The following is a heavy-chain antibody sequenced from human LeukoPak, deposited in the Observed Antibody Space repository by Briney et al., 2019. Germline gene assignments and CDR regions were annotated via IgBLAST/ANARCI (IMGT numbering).Heavy chain of an antibody. Sequence: GGSLRLPCAASGFTFSIYAMSWVRQAPGKGLEWVSTISGSGDGTYYADSVKGRFTISRDNSKNTLYLQMNSLRAEDTAVYYCARDTYCSGGSCYSPYYYYGMGVWGQGTTVTVSS. CDR2: ISGSGDGT. J-gene: IGHJ6*02. D-gene: IGHD2-15*01. V-gene: IGHV3-23*01. CDR3: ARDTYCSGGSCYSPYYYYGMGV. CDR1: GFTFSIYA.